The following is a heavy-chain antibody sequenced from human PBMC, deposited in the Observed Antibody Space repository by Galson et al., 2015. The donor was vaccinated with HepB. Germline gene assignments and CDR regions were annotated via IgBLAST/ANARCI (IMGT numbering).Heavy chain of an antibody. CDR2: ISSSSSYI. CDR1: GFTFSNYS. D-gene: IGHD1-14*01. V-gene: IGHV3-21*01. J-gene: IGHJ5*02. Sequence: SLRLSCAASGFTFSNYSMNWVRQAPGKGLEWVSSISSSSSYIYYADSVKGRFTISRDNAKNSLYLQMNSLRAEDTAVYYCARDSPESQPPPWGQGTLVTVSS. CDR3: ARDSPESQPPP.